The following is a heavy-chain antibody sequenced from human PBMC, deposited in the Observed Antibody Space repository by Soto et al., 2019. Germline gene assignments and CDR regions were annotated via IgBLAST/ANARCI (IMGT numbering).Heavy chain of an antibody. CDR1: GFTFSSYS. Sequence: GESLKISCAASGFTFSSYSMNWVRQAPGKGLEWVSSISSSSSYIYYADSVKGRFTISRDNAKNSLYLQMNSLRAEDTAVYYCARDRGYSSSCMDYWGQGTLVTVSS. CDR3: ARDRGYSSSCMDY. D-gene: IGHD6-6*01. J-gene: IGHJ4*02. CDR2: ISSSSSYI. V-gene: IGHV3-21*01.